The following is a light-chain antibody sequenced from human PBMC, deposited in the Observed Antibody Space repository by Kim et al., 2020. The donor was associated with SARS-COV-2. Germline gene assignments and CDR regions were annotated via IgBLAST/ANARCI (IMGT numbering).Light chain of an antibody. V-gene: IGKV3-15*01. J-gene: IGKJ2*01. CDR1: PSVCRN. Sequence: LSVSTKKIAPLSFTASPSVCRNLAWYQQNPGQAPRLLIYGASTRATGIPARFSGSGSGTEFTLTISSLQSEDFAVYYCQQYNNLYTFGQGTKLEI. CDR3: QQYNNLYT. CDR2: GAS.